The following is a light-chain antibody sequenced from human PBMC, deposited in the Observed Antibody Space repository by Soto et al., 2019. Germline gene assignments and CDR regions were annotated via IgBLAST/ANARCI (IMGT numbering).Light chain of an antibody. CDR3: NSYTNTDTVV. CDR2: DVN. CDR1: SSDVGAYNS. Sequence: QSALTQPASVSGFLGQAITVSCTGTSSDVGAYNSVSWYQQHPGKAPKLMIFDVNIRPSGLSNRFSGSKSGNTASLTISGLQAEDEAHYYCNSYTNTDTVVFGGGTKLTVL. J-gene: IGLJ2*01. V-gene: IGLV2-14*03.